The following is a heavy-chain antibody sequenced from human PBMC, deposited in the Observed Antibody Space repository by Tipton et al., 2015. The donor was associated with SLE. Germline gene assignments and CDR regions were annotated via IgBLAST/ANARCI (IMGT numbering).Heavy chain of an antibody. D-gene: IGHD3-3*01. CDR1: GGSISSSSYY. J-gene: IGHJ3*02. Sequence: TLSLTCTVSGGSISSSSYYWGWIRQPPGKGLEWIGSIYYSGSTNYNPSLKSRVTISVDTSKNQFSLKLSSVTAADTAVYYCARDSTYYDFWSGYHRPWDIWGQGTMVTVSS. CDR3: ARDSTYYDFWSGYHRPWDI. V-gene: IGHV4-39*07. CDR2: IYYSGST.